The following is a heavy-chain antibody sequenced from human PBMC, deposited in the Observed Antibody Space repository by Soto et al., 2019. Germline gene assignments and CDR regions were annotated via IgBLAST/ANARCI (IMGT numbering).Heavy chain of an antibody. J-gene: IGHJ3*02. CDR2: IYQSGST. Sequence: ALSLPCAVSGGSLSSSASSWSWIRQPPGKGMAWIGFIYQSGSTYYNPSLKSRVTMSLDRPKNQFSLKLSSVTAADTAVYYCARELLFYDSDGFYWHDAFDIWGQGTMVTVSS. V-gene: IGHV4-30-2*01. D-gene: IGHD3-22*01. CDR1: GGSLSSSASS. CDR3: ARELLFYDSDGFYWHDAFDI.